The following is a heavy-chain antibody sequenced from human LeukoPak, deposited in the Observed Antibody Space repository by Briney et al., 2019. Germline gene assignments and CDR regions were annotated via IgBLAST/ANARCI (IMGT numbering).Heavy chain of an antibody. D-gene: IGHD4-17*01. J-gene: IGHJ6*02. V-gene: IGHV3-33*01. CDR1: GFTFSSYG. CDR3: AREGEGTVTTRYYYYYGMDV. Sequence: GGSLRLSCAASGFTFSSYGMHWVRQAPGKGLEWVAVIWYDGSNKYCADSVKGRFTISRDNSKNTLYLQMNSLRGEDTAVYYCAREGEGTVTTRYYYYYGMDVWGQGTTVTVSS. CDR2: IWYDGSNK.